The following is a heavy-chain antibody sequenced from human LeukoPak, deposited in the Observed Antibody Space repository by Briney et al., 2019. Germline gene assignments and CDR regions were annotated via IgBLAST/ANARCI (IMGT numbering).Heavy chain of an antibody. CDR2: TKSKTDGGTT. CDR1: GFTFSNAW. Sequence: KTGGSLRLSCAASGFTFSNAWMNWVRQAPGKGLEWVGRTKSKTDGGTTDYAAPVKGRFTISRDDSKNTLYLQMNSLKTEDTAVYYCTTGAGRGYWGQGTLVTVSS. J-gene: IGHJ4*02. V-gene: IGHV3-15*07. D-gene: IGHD3-10*01. CDR3: TTGAGRGY.